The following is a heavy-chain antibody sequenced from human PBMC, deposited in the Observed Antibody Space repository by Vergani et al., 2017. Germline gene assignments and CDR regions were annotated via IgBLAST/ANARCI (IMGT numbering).Heavy chain of an antibody. J-gene: IGHJ6*03. D-gene: IGHD2-21*01. V-gene: IGHV3-33*01. CDR2: IYYDGSKK. Sequence: QVQLVESGGGVVQPGRSLRLSCTSSGLPLSTYAMHWVRQAPGKGLDWVAIIYYDGSKKYYADSVKGRFTIARDNSRNTLDLLMSSLRAEDTAIYYCVREGSYCGSTTCRNPSYVYYYHMDVWGEGTTVTVSS. CDR1: GLPLSTYA. CDR3: VREGSYCGSTTCRNPSYVYYYHMDV.